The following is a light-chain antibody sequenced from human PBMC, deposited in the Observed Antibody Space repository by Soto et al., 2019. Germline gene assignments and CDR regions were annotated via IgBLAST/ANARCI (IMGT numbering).Light chain of an antibody. CDR1: QSVSSNN. CDR2: GAF. CDR3: QQRSNWPQYT. V-gene: IGKV3D-20*02. Sequence: EIVLTQSPGTLSLSPGEGATLSCRASQSVSSNNLAWYQQKPGRAPRLLIYGAFNRASDIPHRFSGSGSGTHFTLTISSLAPEDFAVYYCQQRSNWPQYTVGQGTKVDIK. J-gene: IGKJ2*01.